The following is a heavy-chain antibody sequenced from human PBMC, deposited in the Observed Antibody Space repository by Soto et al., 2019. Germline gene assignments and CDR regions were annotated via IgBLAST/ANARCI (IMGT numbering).Heavy chain of an antibody. CDR2: ISWNSGGI. Sequence: PGGSLRLSCAASGFTFDDYAMHWVRQAPGKGLEWVSGISWNSGGIGYADSVKGRFTISRDNAKNSLYLQMNSLRAEDTALYYCAKDAIAVAGRFDYWGQGTLVTVSS. CDR1: GFTFDDYA. V-gene: IGHV3-9*01. J-gene: IGHJ4*02. D-gene: IGHD6-19*01. CDR3: AKDAIAVAGRFDY.